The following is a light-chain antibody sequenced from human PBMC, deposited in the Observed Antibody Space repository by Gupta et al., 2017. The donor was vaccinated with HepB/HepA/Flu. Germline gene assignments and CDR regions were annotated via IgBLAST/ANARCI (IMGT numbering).Light chain of an antibody. J-gene: IGLJ2*01. CDR3: SSYEPTDVL. V-gene: IGLV2-8*01. CDR2: EVS. Sequence: QSALTQPPSASGYVGQSVCLSCTGTSSDVGGYNYVSWYQQYPGKAPKLILYEVSNRPSGVPDRFSGSKSGNTASLTVSGLQSEDEAFYYCSSYEPTDVLFGGGTKLTVL. CDR1: SSDVGGYNY.